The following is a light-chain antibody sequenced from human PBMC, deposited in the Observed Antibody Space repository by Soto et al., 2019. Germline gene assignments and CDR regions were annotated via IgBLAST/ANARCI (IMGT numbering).Light chain of an antibody. J-gene: IGLJ1*01. CDR3: AAWDDSLNAYV. CDR1: SPNIGNSA. V-gene: IGLV1-36*01. Sequence: QSVLTQPPSVSEAPRQRVTISCSGSSPNIGNSAVNWYQQVPGKAPKLRIYYDDLKRSGVSARFSGSKSGTSASLAISGLQSEDEADYYCAAWDDSLNAYVFGTGTKVTVL. CDR2: YDD.